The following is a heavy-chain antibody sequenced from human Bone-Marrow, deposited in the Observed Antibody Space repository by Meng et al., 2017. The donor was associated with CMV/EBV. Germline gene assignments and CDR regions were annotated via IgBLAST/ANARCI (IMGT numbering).Heavy chain of an antibody. CDR1: GYTFTGYY. CDR3: ARLYSDYLKIDY. V-gene: IGHV1-2*02. J-gene: IGHJ4*02. Sequence: ASVKVSCKASGYTFTGYYTHWVRQVPGQGLEWMGWINPNSGATNYAQKFQGRVTLTRDTSIGTAYMELSGLRSDDTAVYYCARLYSDYLKIDYWGQGPLVTVSS. D-gene: IGHD4-11*01. CDR2: INPNSGAT.